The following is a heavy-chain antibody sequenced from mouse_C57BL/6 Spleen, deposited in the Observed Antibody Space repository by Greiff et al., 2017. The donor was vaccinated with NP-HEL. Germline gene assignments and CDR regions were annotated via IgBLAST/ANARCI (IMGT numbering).Heavy chain of an antibody. CDR3: TTTSDSNSPDAMDY. D-gene: IGHD2-5*01. CDR2: IDPEDGDT. Sequence: EVQLQQSGAELVRPGASVKLSCTASGFNIKDYYMHWVKQRPEQGLEWIGRIDPEDGDTEYAPKFQGKATMTADTSSNTAYLQLSSLTSEDTAVYYCTTTSDSNSPDAMDYWGQGTAVTVSS. J-gene: IGHJ4*01. V-gene: IGHV14-1*01. CDR1: GFNIKDYY.